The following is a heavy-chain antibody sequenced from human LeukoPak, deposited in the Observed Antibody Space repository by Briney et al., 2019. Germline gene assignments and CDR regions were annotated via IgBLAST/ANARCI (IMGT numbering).Heavy chain of an antibody. CDR2: INPNSGGT. CDR1: GYTFTGYY. D-gene: IGHD3-3*01. Sequence: ASVKVSCKASGYTFTGYYMHWVRQAPRQGLEWMGWINPNSGGTNYAQKFQGWVTMTRDTSISTAYMELSRLRSDDTAVYYCARGAYDLWSGYYNWFDPRGQGTLVTVSS. J-gene: IGHJ5*02. CDR3: ARGAYDLWSGYYNWFDP. V-gene: IGHV1-2*04.